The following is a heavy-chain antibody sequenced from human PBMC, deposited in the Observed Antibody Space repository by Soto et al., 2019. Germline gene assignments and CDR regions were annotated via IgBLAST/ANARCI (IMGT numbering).Heavy chain of an antibody. CDR3: ARDGAVYDFLTGLTGAF. J-gene: IGHJ4*02. D-gene: IGHD3-9*01. CDR2: ISNTGRTI. V-gene: IGHV3-11*01. CDR1: GFTFSDFY. Sequence: QVQLVESGGDLVKPGGSLRLSCAASGFTFSDFYMSWVRQTPGRGLEWISYISNTGRTIYYADSVKGRFTISRDNAQDSLFLQMNSLRDEDTGLYYCARDGAVYDFLTGLTGAFWGQGTLVPVSS.